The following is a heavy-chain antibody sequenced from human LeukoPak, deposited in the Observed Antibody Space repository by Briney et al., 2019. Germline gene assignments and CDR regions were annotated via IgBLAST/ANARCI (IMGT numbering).Heavy chain of an antibody. V-gene: IGHV3-66*01. CDR3: ARFESPRRAFDI. D-gene: IGHD3-9*01. CDR2: IYSGGST. CDR1: GFTVSSNY. Sequence: PGGSLRLSCAASGFTVSSNYMSWVRQAPGKGLEWVSVIYSGGSTYYADSVKGRFTISRDNAKNTLYLQMNSLRAEDTAVYYCARFESPRRAFDIWGQGTMVTVSS. J-gene: IGHJ3*02.